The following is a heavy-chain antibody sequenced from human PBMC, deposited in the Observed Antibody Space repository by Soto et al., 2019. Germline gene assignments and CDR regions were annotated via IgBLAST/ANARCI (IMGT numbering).Heavy chain of an antibody. Sequence: PGGSLRLSCAASGFTVSSNYMSWVRQAPGKGLEWVAVISYDGSYKYYADSVKGRFTISRDNSKNTLYLQMNSLRPEDTAVYYCARGGNWNDVKVFDYWGPGTLVTVSS. CDR2: ISYDGSYK. CDR1: GFTVSSNY. V-gene: IGHV3-30-3*01. J-gene: IGHJ4*02. CDR3: ARGGNWNDVKVFDY. D-gene: IGHD1-1*01.